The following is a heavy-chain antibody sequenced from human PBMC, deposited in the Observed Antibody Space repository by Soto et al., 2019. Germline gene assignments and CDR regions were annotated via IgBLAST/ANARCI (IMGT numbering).Heavy chain of an antibody. D-gene: IGHD2-15*01. CDR3: AKVLLRYCSGGSCPYGMDV. V-gene: IGHV3-23*01. J-gene: IGHJ6*02. CDR2: IGGSGGST. CDR1: GFTFSSYA. Sequence: GSLRLSCAASGFTFSSYAMSWVRQAPGKGLEWVSAIGGSGGSTYYADSVKGRFTISRDNSKNTLYLQMNSLRAEDTAVYYCAKVLLRYCSGGSCPYGMDVWGQGTTVTVSS.